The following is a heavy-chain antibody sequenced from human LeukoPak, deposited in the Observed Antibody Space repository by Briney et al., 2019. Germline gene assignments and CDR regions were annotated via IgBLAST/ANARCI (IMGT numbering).Heavy chain of an antibody. V-gene: IGHV3-21*01. CDR1: GFTFSSYS. J-gene: IGHJ4*02. CDR3: ARDKQYSSGWYEGY. D-gene: IGHD6-19*01. CDR2: ISSSSSYI. Sequence: GGSLRLSCAASGFTFSSYSMNWVRQAPGKGLEWVSSISSSSSYIYYADSVKGRFTISRDNAKNSLYLQMNSLRAEDTAVYYCARDKQYSSGWYEGYWGQGALVTVSS.